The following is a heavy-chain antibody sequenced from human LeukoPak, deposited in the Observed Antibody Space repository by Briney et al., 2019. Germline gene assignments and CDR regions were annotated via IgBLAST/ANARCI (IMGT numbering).Heavy chain of an antibody. CDR2: IYYSGST. CDR3: ASSGYDFWSGYYMDYGMDV. D-gene: IGHD3-3*01. V-gene: IGHV4-59*01. J-gene: IGHJ6*04. CDR1: GGSISSYY. Sequence: SETLSLTCTVSGGSISSYYWSWIRQPPGKGLEWIGYIYYSGSTNYNPSLKSRVAISVDTSKNQFSLKLSSVTAADTAVYYCASSGYDFWSGYYMDYGMDVWGXGTTVTVSS.